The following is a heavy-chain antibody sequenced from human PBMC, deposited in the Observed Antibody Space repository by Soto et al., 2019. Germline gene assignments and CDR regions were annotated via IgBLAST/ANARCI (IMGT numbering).Heavy chain of an antibody. V-gene: IGHV3-30*18. CDR1: GFTFSSYG. J-gene: IGHJ5*02. D-gene: IGHD3-22*01. Sequence: GGSLRLSCAASGFTFSSYGMHWVRQAPGKGLEWVAVISYDGSNKYYADSVKGRFTISRDNSKNTLYLQMNSLRAEDTAVYYCAKDVRWASQWLFDVPPFDPWGQGTLVTVSS. CDR2: ISYDGSNK. CDR3: AKDVRWASQWLFDVPPFDP.